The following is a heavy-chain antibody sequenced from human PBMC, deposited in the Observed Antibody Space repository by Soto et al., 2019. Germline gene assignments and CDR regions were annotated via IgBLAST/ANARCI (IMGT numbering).Heavy chain of an antibody. CDR2: VYYSGTT. D-gene: IGHD6-19*01. V-gene: IGHV4-61*01. J-gene: IGHJ4*02. Sequence: SETLSLTCSVSGGSVSDKTYYWSWIRQPPGKGLEWIGYVYYSGTTNYNPSLKSRVSISVDTSQNQFSLRLNSVTAADTALYYCARTTAVPDTLRSRYYFDYWGQGTLVTVPQ. CDR3: ARTTAVPDTLRSRYYFDY. CDR1: GGSVSDKTYY.